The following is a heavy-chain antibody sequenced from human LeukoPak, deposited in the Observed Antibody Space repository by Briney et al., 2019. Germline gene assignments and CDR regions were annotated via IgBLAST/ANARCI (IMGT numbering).Heavy chain of an antibody. V-gene: IGHV4-4*07. Sequence: SETLSLTCTVSGGSISSYYWSWIRQPAGKGLEWIGRIYTSGSTNHNPSLKSRVTMSVDTSKNQFSLKLSSVTAADTAVYYCARDYDFWSGYYSYWYFDLWGRGTLVTVSS. CDR1: GGSISSYY. CDR3: ARDYDFWSGYYSYWYFDL. CDR2: IYTSGST. D-gene: IGHD3-3*01. J-gene: IGHJ2*01.